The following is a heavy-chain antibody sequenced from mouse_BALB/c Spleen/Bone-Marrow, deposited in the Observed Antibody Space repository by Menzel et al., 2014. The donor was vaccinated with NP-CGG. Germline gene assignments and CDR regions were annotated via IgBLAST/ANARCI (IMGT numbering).Heavy chain of an antibody. CDR1: GYTFTSYF. J-gene: IGHJ4*01. V-gene: IGHV1S56*01. CDR2: IYPGNVNT. CDR3: ARWVVGRDYAMDY. Sequence: QVQLKQSGPELVKPGASVRISCKASGYTFTSYFLHWVKQRPGQGLEWIGWIYPGNVNTKYNEKFKGKATLTADESSSTAYMQLSSLTSEASAVYFCARWVVGRDYAMDYWGQGTSVTVSS. D-gene: IGHD1-1*01.